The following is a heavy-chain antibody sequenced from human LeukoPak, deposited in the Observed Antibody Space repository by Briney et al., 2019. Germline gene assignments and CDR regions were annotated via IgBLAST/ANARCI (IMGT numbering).Heavy chain of an antibody. J-gene: IGHJ4*02. Sequence: GGSLRLSCAASGFTFSSYAMSWVRQAPGKGLEWVSAISGSGGSTYYADSVKGRFTISRDNSKNTLYLQMNSLRAEDTAVYYCAKDGTRPYYGSGSYYNYFDYWGQGTLVTVSS. CDR1: GFTFSSYA. V-gene: IGHV3-23*01. CDR3: AKDGTRPYYGSGSYYNYFDY. CDR2: ISGSGGST. D-gene: IGHD3-10*01.